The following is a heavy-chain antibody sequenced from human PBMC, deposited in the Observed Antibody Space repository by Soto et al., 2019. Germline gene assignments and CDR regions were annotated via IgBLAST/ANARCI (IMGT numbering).Heavy chain of an antibody. V-gene: IGHV4-59*01. CDR3: AKYALGGGDGWHNWFDP. Sequence: SETLSLTCTVSAGSISGYYWSWIRQTPGKGLEWIGYIHYSGSTNYNPTLKSRVTISVDTSTNQFSLKLTSVTAADTAVYYCAKYALGGGDGWHNWFDPWGQGTLVTVSS. CDR2: IHYSGST. CDR1: AGSISGYY. J-gene: IGHJ5*02. D-gene: IGHD3-16*01.